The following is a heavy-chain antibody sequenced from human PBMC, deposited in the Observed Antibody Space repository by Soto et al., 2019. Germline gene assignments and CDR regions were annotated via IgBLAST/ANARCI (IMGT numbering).Heavy chain of an antibody. J-gene: IGHJ6*02. CDR2: IYYSGST. V-gene: IGHV4-31*03. D-gene: IGHD3-10*01. CDR1: GGSISSGGYY. Sequence: SETLSLTCTVSGGSISSGGYYWSWIRQHPGKGLEWIGYIYYSGSTYYNPSLKSRVTISVDTSKNQFSLKLSSVTAADTAVYYCARVSGFRYHYGMDVWGQGTTVTVSS. CDR3: ARVSGFRYHYGMDV.